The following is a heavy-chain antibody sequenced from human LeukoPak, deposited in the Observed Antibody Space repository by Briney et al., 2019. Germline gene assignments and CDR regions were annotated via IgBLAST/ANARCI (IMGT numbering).Heavy chain of an antibody. D-gene: IGHD5-18*01. CDR1: AFTFSNYW. J-gene: IGHJ6*04. CDR2: IKQDGSEK. Sequence: PGGSLRLSCAGSAFTFSNYWMSWVRQAPGKGLEWVANIKQDGSEKYYVDSVKGQFTISRDNAKNSLYLQMNSLRAEDTAVYYCARGVDTTMAPADVWGKGTTVTVSS. CDR3: ARGVDTTMAPADV. V-gene: IGHV3-7*01.